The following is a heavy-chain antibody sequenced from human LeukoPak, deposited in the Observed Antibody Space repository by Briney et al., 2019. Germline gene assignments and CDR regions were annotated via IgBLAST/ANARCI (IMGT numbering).Heavy chain of an antibody. CDR3: ARRSHTYYAMDV. V-gene: IGHV4-59*08. CDR2: IYYTGRT. J-gene: IGHJ6*02. Sequence: PSETLSLTCIVSGGYINNYYWNWIRQAPGKGLESIGYIYYTGRTYYNPSLKGRVTISVDTSMNQFSLKLSSVTAADTAVYYCARRSHTYYAMDVWGQGTTVTVSS. CDR1: GGYINNYY.